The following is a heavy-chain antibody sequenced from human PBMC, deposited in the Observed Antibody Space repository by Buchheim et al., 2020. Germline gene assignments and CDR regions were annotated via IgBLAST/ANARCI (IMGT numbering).Heavy chain of an antibody. CDR1: GFTFSSYW. J-gene: IGHJ6*02. V-gene: IGHV3-7*01. CDR3: ARVLRGGDYVKSYYYYGMDV. D-gene: IGHD4-17*01. Sequence: EVQLVESGGGLAQPGGSLRLSCAASGFTFSSYWMSWVRQAPGKGLEWVANIKQDGSEKYYVDSVKGRFTISRDNAKNSLYLQMNSLRAEDTAVYYCARVLRGGDYVKSYYYYGMDVWGQGTT. CDR2: IKQDGSEK.